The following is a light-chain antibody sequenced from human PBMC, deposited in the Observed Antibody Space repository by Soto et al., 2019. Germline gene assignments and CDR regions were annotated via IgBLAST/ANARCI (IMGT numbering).Light chain of an antibody. Sequence: DIVMTQSPLYLPVTPGEPASISCRSNQSLLHSDGYNYLDWYLQKPGQSPQLLIYLDSNRASGVPDRFSGSGSGTDFTLKISRVEAEDVGVYYCMQALQTPLFTFGPGTKVDLK. J-gene: IGKJ3*01. CDR3: MQALQTPLFT. CDR1: QSLLHSDGYNY. V-gene: IGKV2-28*01. CDR2: LDS.